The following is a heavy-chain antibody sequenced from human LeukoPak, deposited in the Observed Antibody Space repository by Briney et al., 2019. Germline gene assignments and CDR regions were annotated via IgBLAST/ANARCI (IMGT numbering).Heavy chain of an antibody. CDR1: GFTFSSYA. J-gene: IGHJ4*02. CDR3: AKSHYYGSGSIDY. D-gene: IGHD3-10*01. V-gene: IGHV3-23*01. CDR2: VSASGDST. Sequence: GGSLRLSCAASGFTFSSYAMSWVRQAPGKGLPWISTVSASGDSTSYADSVKGRFTISRDNSKNALYLQVNSLRADDAALYYCAKSHYYGSGSIDYWGQGTLVTVSS.